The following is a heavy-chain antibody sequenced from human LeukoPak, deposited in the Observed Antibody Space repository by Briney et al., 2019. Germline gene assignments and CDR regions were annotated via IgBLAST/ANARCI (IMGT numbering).Heavy chain of an antibody. V-gene: IGHV3-23*01. J-gene: IGHJ4*02. D-gene: IGHD5-12*01. Sequence: GRSLRLSCAASGFTFSHYGMTWVRQAPGKGLEWVSAISGSGGSTYYAGSVKGRFTISRDNSKNTLYLQMNSLRAEDTAVYFCASFQWLRYFDFWGQGTLVTVSS. CDR2: ISGSGGST. CDR3: ASFQWLRYFDF. CDR1: GFTFSHYG.